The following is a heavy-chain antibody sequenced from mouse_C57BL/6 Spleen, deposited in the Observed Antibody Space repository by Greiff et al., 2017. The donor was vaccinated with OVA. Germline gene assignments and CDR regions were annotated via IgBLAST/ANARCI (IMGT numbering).Heavy chain of an antibody. Sequence: VQLQQSGPGLVQPSQSLSITCTVSGFSLTSYGVHWVRQSPGKGLEWLGVIWRGGSTDYNAAFISRLSISKDNSKSQVFFKMNSLQADDTAIYYCARFYDPYAMDYWGQGTSVTVSS. V-gene: IGHV2-2*01. D-gene: IGHD2-3*01. CDR1: GFSLTSYG. J-gene: IGHJ4*01. CDR2: IWRGGST. CDR3: ARFYDPYAMDY.